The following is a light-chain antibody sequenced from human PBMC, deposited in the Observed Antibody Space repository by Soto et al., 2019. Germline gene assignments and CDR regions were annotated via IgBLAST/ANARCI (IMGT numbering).Light chain of an antibody. CDR3: QQYGRSPRCMYT. J-gene: IGKJ2*01. CDR2: GAS. CDR1: QSVSSSY. V-gene: IGKV3-20*01. Sequence: EIVLTQSPGTLSLSPGERATLSCRASQSVSSSYLGWYQQKPGQAPRLLIYGASSRATGIPDRFSGSGSGTDFTITISRLEPEDFAVYYCQQYGRSPRCMYTFGQGTKLEIK.